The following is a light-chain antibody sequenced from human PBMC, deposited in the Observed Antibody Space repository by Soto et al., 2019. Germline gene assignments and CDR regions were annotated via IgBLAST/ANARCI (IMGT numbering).Light chain of an antibody. Sequence: QSVLIQPPSASGTPGQRVTISCSGSSSNIGSNYVYWFQQLPGAAPKLLIYRNNQRPSGVPDRFSGSKSGTSASLAISGLRSEDEADYYCCSYAGTYTRVFGTGTKLTVL. V-gene: IGLV1-47*01. CDR3: CSYAGTYTRV. CDR2: RNN. CDR1: SSNIGSNY. J-gene: IGLJ1*01.